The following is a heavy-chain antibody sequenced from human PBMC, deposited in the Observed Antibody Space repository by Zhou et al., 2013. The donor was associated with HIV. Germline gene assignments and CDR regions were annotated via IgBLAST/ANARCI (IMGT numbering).Heavy chain of an antibody. CDR3: ARGRTDYGGNSLIDS. D-gene: IGHD4-17*01. J-gene: IGHJ4*02. Sequence: QLVQSGPEVKKPGASVKVSCKASGYTFSSYYMNWVRQVPGQGLEWMGWISAYSGNTKYEQEFQGRVTMTVDTSTSTAYMDLNNLRSDDTAVYYCARGRTDYGGNSLIDSWGQGTLVTVSS. CDR2: ISAYSGNT. CDR1: GYTFSSYY. V-gene: IGHV1-18*01.